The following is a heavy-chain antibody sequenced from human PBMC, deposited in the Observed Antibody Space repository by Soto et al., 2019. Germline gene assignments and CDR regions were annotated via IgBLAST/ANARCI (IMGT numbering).Heavy chain of an antibody. V-gene: IGHV4-59*01. Sequence: SETLSLTCTVSGGSISSYYWSWIRQPPGKGLEWIGYIYYSGSTNYNPSLKSRVTISVDTSKNQFSLKLSSVTAADTAVYYCARDHPVGVPAAINYGMDVWGQGTTVTAP. J-gene: IGHJ6*02. CDR1: GGSISSYY. D-gene: IGHD2-2*02. CDR2: IYYSGST. CDR3: ARDHPVGVPAAINYGMDV.